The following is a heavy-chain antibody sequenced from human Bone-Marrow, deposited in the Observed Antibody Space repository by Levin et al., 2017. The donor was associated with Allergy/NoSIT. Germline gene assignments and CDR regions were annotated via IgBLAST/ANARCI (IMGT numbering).Heavy chain of an antibody. CDR3: ARDGFYFWNPYYSPAYDYYYMDV. J-gene: IGHJ6*03. V-gene: IGHV3-33*01. CDR1: GFSFSSYG. CDR2: GWYDGTKR. Sequence: GGSLRLSCAASGFSFSSYGMHWVRQAPGKGLEWVAVGWYDGTKRFYTDSVKGRFTISRDNFKNTLDLQMNDLRAEDTAVYYCARDGFYFWNPYYSPAYDYYYMDVWGKGTTVIVSS. D-gene: IGHD2/OR15-2a*01.